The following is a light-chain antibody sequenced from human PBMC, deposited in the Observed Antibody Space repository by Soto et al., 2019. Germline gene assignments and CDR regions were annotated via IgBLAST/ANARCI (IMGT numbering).Light chain of an antibody. J-gene: IGKJ4*01. V-gene: IGKV3-20*01. CDR1: QSVNSNY. CDR3: QQYGSSPPIT. CDR2: GAS. Sequence: EIVLTQSPGTLPLSPGERATLSCGASQSVNSNYLAWYQQKPGQAPRLLIYGASSRATGIPDRFSGSGSGTDFTLTISRLEPEDFAVYYCQQYGSSPPITFGGGTKVEIK.